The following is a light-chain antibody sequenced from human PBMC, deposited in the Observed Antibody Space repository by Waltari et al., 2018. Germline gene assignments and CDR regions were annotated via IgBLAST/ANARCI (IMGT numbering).Light chain of an antibody. CDR3: QRYNSYPIT. V-gene: IGKV1-5*03. CDR1: QSIGSW. J-gene: IGKJ3*01. CDR2: EAT. Sequence: DIQMTQSPSTLSASVGDRVTITCRASQSIGSWLAWYQQKPGKAPKLLIYEATSLESGVPSRFSASGSGSEFTLTISSLQPDDFATYYCQRYNSYPITFGPGTKVDI.